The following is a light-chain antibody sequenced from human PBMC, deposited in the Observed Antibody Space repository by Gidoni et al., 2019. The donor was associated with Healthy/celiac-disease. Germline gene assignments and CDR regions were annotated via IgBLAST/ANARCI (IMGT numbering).Light chain of an antibody. CDR2: VNN. CDR3: AAWDDSLSGLVV. CDR1: SSSIGNNY. V-gene: IGLV1-47*01. Sequence: QSVLTQPPSASGTPGQTVTISCSGSSSSIGNNYIYWYQQLPAPAPKHLIYVNNQRPSGVPDLFSGSKSSTSASLAISWLRSEDEADYYCAAWDDSLSGLVVFGGGTKLTVL. J-gene: IGLJ3*02.